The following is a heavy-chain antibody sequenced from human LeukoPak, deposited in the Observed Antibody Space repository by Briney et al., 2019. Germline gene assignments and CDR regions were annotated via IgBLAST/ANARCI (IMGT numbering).Heavy chain of an antibody. CDR2: IEQDGSKK. Sequence: GGSLGLSCAASGFTSSGYWMSCVRQAPGKGLEWVANIEQDGSKKYYVDSVKGRFTISRDNAKNSLYLQMNSLRAEDTAVYYCARARRLLPDYWGQGTLVTVSS. J-gene: IGHJ4*02. V-gene: IGHV3-7*01. CDR1: GFTSSGYW. D-gene: IGHD4-17*01. CDR3: ARARRLLPDY.